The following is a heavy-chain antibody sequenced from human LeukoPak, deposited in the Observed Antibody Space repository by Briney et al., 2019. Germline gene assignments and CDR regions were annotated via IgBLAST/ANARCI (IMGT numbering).Heavy chain of an antibody. CDR1: GFTFSSYE. D-gene: IGHD3-22*01. J-gene: IGHJ4*02. V-gene: IGHV3-23*01. CDR3: AKDASSGYRTYVPFDY. Sequence: PGGSLRLSCAASGFTFSSYEMNWVRQAPGKGLEWVSAISGSGGSTHYADSVKGRFTISRDNSKNTLYLQMNSLRAEDTAVYHCAKDASSGYRTYVPFDYWGQGTLVTVSS. CDR2: ISGSGGST.